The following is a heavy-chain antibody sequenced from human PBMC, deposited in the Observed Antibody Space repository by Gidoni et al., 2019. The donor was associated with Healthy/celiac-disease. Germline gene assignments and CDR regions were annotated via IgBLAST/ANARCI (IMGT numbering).Heavy chain of an antibody. CDR2: ISAYNGNT. Sequence: QVQLVQSGAEVKKPGASVKVSCKASGYTFTSYGIRWVRQAPGQGLEWMGWISAYNGNTNYAQKLQGRVTMTTDTSTSTAYMELRSLRSDDTAVYYCARDLLYYYDSSGYYSHLDYYYGMDVWGQGTTVTVSS. D-gene: IGHD3-22*01. CDR1: GYTFTSYG. J-gene: IGHJ6*02. V-gene: IGHV1-18*01. CDR3: ARDLLYYYDSSGYYSHLDYYYGMDV.